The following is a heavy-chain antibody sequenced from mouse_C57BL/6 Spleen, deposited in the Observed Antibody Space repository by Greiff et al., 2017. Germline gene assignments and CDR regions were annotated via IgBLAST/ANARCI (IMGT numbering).Heavy chain of an antibody. V-gene: IGHV1-50*01. D-gene: IGHD1-1*01. Sequence: QVQLQQPGAELVKPGASVKLSCKASGYTFTSYWMQWVKQRPGQGLEWIGEIDPSDSYTNYNQKFKGKATLTVDTSSSTAYMQLSSLTSEDSAVYYCARDGSSYEGGDYWGQGTSVTVSS. J-gene: IGHJ4*01. CDR2: IDPSDSYT. CDR3: ARDGSSYEGGDY. CDR1: GYTFTSYW.